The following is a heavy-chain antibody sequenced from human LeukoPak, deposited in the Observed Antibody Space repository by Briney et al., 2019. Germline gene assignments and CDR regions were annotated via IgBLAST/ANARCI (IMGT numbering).Heavy chain of an antibody. D-gene: IGHD1-1*01. CDR1: GFPFSTYA. Sequence: GGSLRLSCAASGFPFSTYAMSWVRQAPGKGLEWVSAINPSGGNTYYADSVRGRFTISRDNSKNTLYLQMNTLRAEDTAVYYCATTKQARRYFDYWGQGTLVTVSS. CDR2: INPSGGNT. V-gene: IGHV3-23*01. CDR3: ATTKQARRYFDY. J-gene: IGHJ4*02.